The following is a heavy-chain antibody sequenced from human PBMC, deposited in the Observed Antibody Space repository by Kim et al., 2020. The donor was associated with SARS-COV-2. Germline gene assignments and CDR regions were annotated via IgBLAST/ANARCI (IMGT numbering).Heavy chain of an antibody. CDR1: GGSISSSSYY. CDR3: ASNPTLGYCSGGSCLRWASGFDP. D-gene: IGHD2-15*01. Sequence: SETLSLTCTVSGGSISSSSYYWGWIRQPPGKGLEWIGSIYYSGSTYYNPSLKSRVTISVDTSKNQFSLKLSSVTAADTAVYYCASNPTLGYCSGGSCLRWASGFDPWGQGTLVTVSS. CDR2: IYYSGST. V-gene: IGHV4-39*07. J-gene: IGHJ5*02.